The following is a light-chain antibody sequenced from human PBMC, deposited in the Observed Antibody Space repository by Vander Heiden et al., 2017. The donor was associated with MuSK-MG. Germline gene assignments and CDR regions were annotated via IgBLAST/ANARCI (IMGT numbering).Light chain of an antibody. Sequence: QSVLTPSPSVSAAPGQRVTISCTGSSSNIGAGYDVNWYQQLPGTAPKLLIYGNSNRPSGVPDRFSGSKSGTSASLAITGLQAEDEADYYCQSYDSSLSGSVFGGGTKLTVL. CDR1: SSNIGAGYD. V-gene: IGLV1-40*01. CDR2: GNS. CDR3: QSYDSSLSGSV. J-gene: IGLJ2*01.